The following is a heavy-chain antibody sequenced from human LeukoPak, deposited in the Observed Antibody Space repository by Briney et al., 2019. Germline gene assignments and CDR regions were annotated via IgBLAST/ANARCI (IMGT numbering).Heavy chain of an antibody. Sequence: GASVKVSCKASGYTFTVYYMHWLRQAPGQGLEWMGRINPNSGGTNYAQKFQGRVTMTRDTSISTAYMELNRLKSDDTAVYYCAREHSNYEFPTDFDYWGQGNLVTVSS. CDR1: GYTFTVYY. CDR2: INPNSGGT. D-gene: IGHD4-11*01. V-gene: IGHV1-2*06. CDR3: AREHSNYEFPTDFDY. J-gene: IGHJ4*02.